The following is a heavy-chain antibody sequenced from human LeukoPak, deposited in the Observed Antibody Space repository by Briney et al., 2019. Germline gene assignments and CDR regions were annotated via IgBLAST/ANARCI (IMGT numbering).Heavy chain of an antibody. CDR2: IKQDGSEK. V-gene: IGHV3-7*01. D-gene: IGHD3-16*01. J-gene: IGHJ4*02. CDR1: GFTFSSYW. CDR3: ARTTTVGFRQYFDC. Sequence: GGSLRLSCAASGFTFSSYWMSWVRQAPGKGLEWVANIKQDGSEKYYVDSVKGRFTISRDNAKNSLYLQMNSLRAEDTAVYYCARTTTVGFRQYFDCWGQGTLVTVSS.